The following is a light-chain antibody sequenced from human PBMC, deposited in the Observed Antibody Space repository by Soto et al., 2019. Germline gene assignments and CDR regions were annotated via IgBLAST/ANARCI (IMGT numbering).Light chain of an antibody. V-gene: IGKV3-11*01. CDR3: QQRSNWPPIT. CDR1: QSVSSY. J-gene: IGKJ5*01. CDR2: DAS. Sequence: EIGRTQYPGTLSVSPGERATLSCRASQSVSSYLAWYQQKPGQAPRLLIYDASNRATGIPARFSGSGSGTDFTLTISSLEPEDFAVYYCQQRSNWPPITCGQGTRLEIK.